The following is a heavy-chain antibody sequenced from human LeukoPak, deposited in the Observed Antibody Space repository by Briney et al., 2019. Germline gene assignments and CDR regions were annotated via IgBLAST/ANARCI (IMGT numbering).Heavy chain of an antibody. D-gene: IGHD6-13*01. CDR1: GGSISSSSYY. Sequence: SETLSLTCTVSGGSISSSSYYWGWIRQPPGKGLEWIGSIYYSGSTYYNPSLKSRVTISVDTSKNQFSLKLSSVTAADTAVYYCARHISSSWYGIVYYFDYWGQGTLVTVSS. CDR2: IYYSGST. CDR3: ARHISSSWYGIVYYFDY. V-gene: IGHV4-39*01. J-gene: IGHJ4*02.